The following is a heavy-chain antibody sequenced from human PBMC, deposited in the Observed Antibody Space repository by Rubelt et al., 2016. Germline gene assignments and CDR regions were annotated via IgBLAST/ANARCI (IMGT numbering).Heavy chain of an antibody. Sequence: QVQLVQSGAEVKKPGASVKVSCKVSGYTLTELSIHWVRQAPGKGLEWMGGFDPEAGETIYAQKFQGRGTMTEDTSTDTAYMELSSLRSEDTAVYYCAIRQPDYGDLDFDYWGQGTLVTVSS. CDR2: FDPEAGET. CDR1: GYTLTELS. D-gene: IGHD4-17*01. V-gene: IGHV1-24*01. CDR3: AIRQPDYGDLDFDY. J-gene: IGHJ4*02.